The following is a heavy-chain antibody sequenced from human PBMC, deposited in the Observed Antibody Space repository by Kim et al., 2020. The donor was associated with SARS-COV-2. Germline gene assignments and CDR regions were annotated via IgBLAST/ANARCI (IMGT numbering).Heavy chain of an antibody. V-gene: IGHV1-18*04. Sequence: ASVKVSCKASGYTFTSYGITWVRQAPGQGLEWMGWISAYNGNTNYAQKLQGRVTMTTDTSTSTAYMELRSLRSDDTAVYYCARADYDILDPNFDYWGQGTLVTVSS. D-gene: IGHD3-9*01. CDR1: GYTFTSYG. CDR3: ARADYDILDPNFDY. CDR2: ISAYNGNT. J-gene: IGHJ4*02.